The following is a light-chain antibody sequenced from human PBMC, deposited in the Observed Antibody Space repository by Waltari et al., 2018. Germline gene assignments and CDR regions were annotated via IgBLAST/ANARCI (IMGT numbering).Light chain of an antibody. Sequence: EIVLTQSPGTLSLSPGDRATLSCRASQSVSRSLAWYQQTPGQAPWLLIYGASSRATGVPDRFSGSGSGTDFSLTISRLEPEDFAVYYCQHYVRLPVSFGQGTKVEIK. V-gene: IGKV3-20*01. CDR3: QHYVRLPVS. CDR1: QSVSRS. J-gene: IGKJ1*01. CDR2: GAS.